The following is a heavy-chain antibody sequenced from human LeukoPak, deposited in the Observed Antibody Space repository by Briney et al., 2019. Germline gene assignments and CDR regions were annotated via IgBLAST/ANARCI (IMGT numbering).Heavy chain of an antibody. V-gene: IGHV5-10-1*01. Sequence: RGESLKISCKGSGYSFTSYWISWVRQMPGKGLEWMGRIDPSDSYTNYSPSFQGHVTISADKSISTAYLQWSSLKASDTAMYYCARRYSSGWYPLDYWGLGTLVTVSS. CDR1: GYSFTSYW. CDR3: ARRYSSGWYPLDY. CDR2: IDPSDSYT. J-gene: IGHJ4*02. D-gene: IGHD6-19*01.